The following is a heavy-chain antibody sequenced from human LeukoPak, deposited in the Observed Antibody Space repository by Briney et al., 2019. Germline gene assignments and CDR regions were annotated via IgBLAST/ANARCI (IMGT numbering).Heavy chain of an antibody. V-gene: IGHV3-21*01. D-gene: IGHD4-23*01. CDR2: ISRSSSYI. J-gene: IGHJ6*03. CDR3: ARDGDTVLTRGYYYYMDV. CDR1: GFTFSDYS. Sequence: GGSLRLSCAASGFTFSDYSMNWVRQAPGKGLEWVSSISRSSSYIHYADSVKGRFTISRDNAKNSLYLQMNSLRAEDTALYYCARDGDTVLTRGYYYYMDVWGKGTTVTVSS.